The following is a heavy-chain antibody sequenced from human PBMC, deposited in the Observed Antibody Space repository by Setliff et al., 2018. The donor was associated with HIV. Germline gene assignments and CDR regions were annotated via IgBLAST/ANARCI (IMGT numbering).Heavy chain of an antibody. D-gene: IGHD5-18*01. CDR2: ISGGGGST. V-gene: IGHV3-23*01. J-gene: IGHJ4*02. CDR3: ASIELAAMVPVDY. Sequence: GGSLRLSCAASGFTFSSYAMSWVRQAPGKGLEWVSAISGGGGSTYYADSVKGRFTISRDNSKNTLYLQMNSLRAEDTAVYYCASIELAAMVPVDYWGQGTLVTVSS. CDR1: GFTFSSYA.